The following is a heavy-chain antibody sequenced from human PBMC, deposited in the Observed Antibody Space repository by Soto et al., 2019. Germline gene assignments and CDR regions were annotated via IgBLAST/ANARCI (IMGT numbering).Heavy chain of an antibody. V-gene: IGHV4-30-4*01. CDR2: IYYSGST. CDR3: ARNHLLGQTASFDP. J-gene: IGHJ5*02. CDR1: GGSISSGDYY. Sequence: SEPLSLTCTVSGGSISSGDYYWSWIRQPPGKGLELIGYIYYSGSTYYNPSLKTPVTISVDTSKNQFSLKLRSVTAADTAVYYCARNHLLGQTASFDPCGQATRVTVSA. D-gene: IGHD1-26*01.